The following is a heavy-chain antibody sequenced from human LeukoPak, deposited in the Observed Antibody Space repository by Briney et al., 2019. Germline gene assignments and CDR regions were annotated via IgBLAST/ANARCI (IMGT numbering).Heavy chain of an antibody. D-gene: IGHD6-13*01. CDR3: ARTVTYSSSWDYFDY. CDR1: GDSFTNYW. CDR2: IYPGDSDT. J-gene: IGHJ4*02. V-gene: IGHV5-51*01. Sequence: GESLKISCKGSGDSFTNYWIGWVRQMPGRGLEWMGIIYPGDSDTRYSLSFQGQVTISAGKSISTAYLQWSSLKASDTAMYYCARTVTYSSSWDYFDYWGQGTLVTVSS.